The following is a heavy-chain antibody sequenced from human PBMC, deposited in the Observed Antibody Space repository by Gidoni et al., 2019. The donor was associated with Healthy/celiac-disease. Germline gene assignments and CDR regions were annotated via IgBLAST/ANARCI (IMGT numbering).Heavy chain of an antibody. J-gene: IGHJ3*02. CDR3: ARDGTKNDYVWGLIPKWGYDAFDI. CDR1: GFTFGSYA. Sequence: QVQLVESGGGVVQPGRSLRLSCAASGFTFGSYAMHWVRKAPGKGLEWVAVISYDGSNKYYADSVKGRFTISRDNSKNTLYLQMNSLRAEDTAVYYCARDGTKNDYVWGLIPKWGYDAFDIWGQGTMVTVSS. D-gene: IGHD3-16*01. V-gene: IGHV3-30-3*01. CDR2: ISYDGSNK.